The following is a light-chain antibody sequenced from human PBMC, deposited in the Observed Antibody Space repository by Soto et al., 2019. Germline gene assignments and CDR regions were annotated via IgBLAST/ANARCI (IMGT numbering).Light chain of an antibody. CDR2: TTS. V-gene: IGKV1-39*01. J-gene: IGKJ4*01. CDR3: QQSDSTPQT. CDR1: QSINSF. Sequence: DVQMTQSPSSLSASVGDRVTITCRAGQSINSFLNWYQQKPGKAPKLLIHTTSSLQSGVPSRFSGSGSGTDFTLTISSLQPEDFATYYCQQSDSTPQTFCGGTRVEVK.